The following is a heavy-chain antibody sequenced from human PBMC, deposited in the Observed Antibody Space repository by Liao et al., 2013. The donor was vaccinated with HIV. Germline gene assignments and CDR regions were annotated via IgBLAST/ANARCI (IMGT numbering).Heavy chain of an antibody. CDR2: IYYSGTT. Sequence: QLQLQESGPGLVKPSETLSLTCTVSGGSISSSSYYWGWIRQPPGKGLEWIGNIYYSGTTYYNPSLKSRVTISVDTSKNHFSLKLSSVTAADTAVYYCARDRTYYDSSGYYGSYYYYMDVWGKGTTVTVSS. CDR1: GGSISSSSYY. D-gene: IGHD3-22*01. CDR3: ARDRTYYDSSGYYGSYYYYMDV. J-gene: IGHJ6*03. V-gene: IGHV4-39*02.